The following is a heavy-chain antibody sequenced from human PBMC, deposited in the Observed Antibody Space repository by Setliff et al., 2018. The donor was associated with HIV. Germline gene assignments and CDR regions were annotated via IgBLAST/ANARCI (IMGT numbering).Heavy chain of an antibody. V-gene: IGHV1-69*05. CDR3: ASGRTVVATIHYYYYYYMDV. CDR1: GGTFSSYA. D-gene: IGHD5-12*01. CDR2: IIPIFGTA. J-gene: IGHJ6*03. Sequence: GASVKVSCKASGGTFSSYAISWVRQAPGQGLEWMGGIIPIFGTANYAQKFQGRVTITTDESTSTAYMELSSLRSEDTAVYYCASGRTVVATIHYYYYYYMDVWGKGTTVTVSS.